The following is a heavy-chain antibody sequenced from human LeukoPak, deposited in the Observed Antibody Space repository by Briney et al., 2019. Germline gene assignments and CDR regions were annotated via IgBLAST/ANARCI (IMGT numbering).Heavy chain of an antibody. CDR3: ARPYSSGWGWFDP. CDR1: GGSISSISYY. J-gene: IGHJ5*02. D-gene: IGHD6-25*01. CDR2: IYYSGST. V-gene: IGHV4-39*07. Sequence: SETLSLTCTVSGGSISSISYYWGWIRQPPGKGLEWIGSIYYSGSTYYTPSLKSRVTMSVDTSKNQFSLKLSSVTAADTAVYYCARPYSSGWGWFDPWGQGTLVTVSS.